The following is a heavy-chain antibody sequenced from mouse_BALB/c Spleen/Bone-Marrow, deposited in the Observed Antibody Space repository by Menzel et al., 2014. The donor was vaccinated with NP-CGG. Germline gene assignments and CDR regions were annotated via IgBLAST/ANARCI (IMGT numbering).Heavy chain of an antibody. CDR2: IHPCDSET. V-gene: IGHV1-69*02. CDR3: ARRERTGMNY. Sequence: QVQLQQSGAELVRPGASVKLSCKASGYSFTSYWMNWVKQRPGQGLEWIGMIHPCDSETRLNQKFKDKATLTVDKSSSTAYMQLSSPTSEDSAVYYCARRERTGMNYWGQGTTLTVSS. D-gene: IGHD4-1*01. J-gene: IGHJ2*01. CDR1: GYSFTSYW.